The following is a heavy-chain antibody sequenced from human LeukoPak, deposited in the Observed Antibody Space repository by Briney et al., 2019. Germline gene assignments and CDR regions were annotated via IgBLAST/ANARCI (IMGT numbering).Heavy chain of an antibody. CDR2: LNSDGSGT. D-gene: IGHD2-15*01. V-gene: IGHV3-74*01. CDR1: GFTFSSYW. Sequence: GGSLRLSCAASGFTFSSYWMHWVRQPPGKGLVWVSRLNSDGSGTNYADSVKGRFTISRDNSKNTLYLQMNSLRAEDTAVYYCARPSSGGSYPTDYWGQGTLVTVSS. CDR3: ARPSSGGSYPTDY. J-gene: IGHJ4*02.